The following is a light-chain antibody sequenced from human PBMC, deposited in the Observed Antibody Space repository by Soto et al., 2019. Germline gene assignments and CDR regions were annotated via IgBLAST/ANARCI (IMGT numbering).Light chain of an antibody. J-gene: IGKJ1*01. CDR2: AAS. V-gene: IGKV1-39*01. CDR1: QSISSY. Sequence: DIQMTQSQSSLSASVGDRVTITCRASQSISSYLNWYQQKPGKAPKFLIYAASSLQSGVPSRFRGSGSGTDFTLTISSLQPEDFATYYCQQSYSTPRTFGQGTKVEIK. CDR3: QQSYSTPRT.